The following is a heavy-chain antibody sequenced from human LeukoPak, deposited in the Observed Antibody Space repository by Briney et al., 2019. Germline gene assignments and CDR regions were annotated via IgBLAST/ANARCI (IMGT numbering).Heavy chain of an antibody. J-gene: IGHJ4*02. CDR1: GFTFSRSW. V-gene: IGHV3-74*01. Sequence: GGSLRLSCAASGFTFSRSWMHWVRQAPGKGLVWVSRINDDGSTTSYADSVKGRFTISRDNAKNSLYLQMNSLRAEDTAVYYCARVGRYYYDSSGYYYYGNFDYWGQGTLVTVSS. CDR2: INDDGSTT. D-gene: IGHD3-22*01. CDR3: ARVGRYYYDSSGYYYYGNFDY.